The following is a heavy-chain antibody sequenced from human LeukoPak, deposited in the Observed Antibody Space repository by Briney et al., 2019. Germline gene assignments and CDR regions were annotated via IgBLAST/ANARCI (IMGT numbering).Heavy chain of an antibody. D-gene: IGHD3-3*01. V-gene: IGHV3-30-3*01. CDR3: ARGVSYDFWSGSDSSFYGMDV. CDR2: ISYDGSNK. J-gene: IGHJ6*02. CDR1: GFTFSSYA. Sequence: GGSLRLSCAASGFTFSSYAMHWVRQAPGKGLEWVAVISYDGSNKYYADSVKGRFTISRDNSKNTLYLQTNSLRAEDTAVYYVARGVSYDFWSGSDSSFYGMDVGGQGTTVTVSS.